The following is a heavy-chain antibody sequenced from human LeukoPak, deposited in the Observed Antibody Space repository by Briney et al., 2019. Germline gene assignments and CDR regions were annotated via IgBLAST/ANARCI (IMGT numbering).Heavy chain of an antibody. CDR2: IIPIFGTA. D-gene: IGHD3-22*01. CDR3: AWTYYYDSSGNPHFDY. J-gene: IGHJ4*02. Sequence: ASVKVSCKASGGTFSSYAIGWARQAPGQGLEWMGGIIPIFGTANYAQKFQGRVTITADESTSTAYMELSSLRSEDTAVYYCAWTYYYDSSGNPHFDYWGQGTLVTVSS. CDR1: GGTFSSYA. V-gene: IGHV1-69*01.